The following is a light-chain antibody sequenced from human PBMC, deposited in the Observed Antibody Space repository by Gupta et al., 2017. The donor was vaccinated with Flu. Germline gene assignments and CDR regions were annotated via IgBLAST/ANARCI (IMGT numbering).Light chain of an antibody. CDR1: SGDVGRYNY. CDR3: SSQAGSNNLFV. CDR2: EVN. V-gene: IGLV2-8*01. J-gene: IGLJ1*01. Sequence: QSALTQPPSASGSPGQSVTIPCTGTSGDVGRYNYVSWYQQHPGKAPKLLISEVNRRPSGVPHRFSGSKSGNTASLTVSGLQAEDEAYYYCSSQAGSNNLFVFGTGTKVTVL.